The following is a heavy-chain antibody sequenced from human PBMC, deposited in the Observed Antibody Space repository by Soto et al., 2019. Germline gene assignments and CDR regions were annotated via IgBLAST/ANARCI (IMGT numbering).Heavy chain of an antibody. V-gene: IGHV1-18*04. CDR3: ARLKGINNYYGMDV. Sequence: ASVKVSCKASGYTFTTYSISWVRQAPGQGLEWMGWISGNNGNTNYAQKVQGRVTMTTDTSASTAYMEVRSLRSDDTAVYFCARLKGINNYYGMDVWGQGTTVTVSS. J-gene: IGHJ6*02. CDR1: GYTFTTYS. D-gene: IGHD3-10*01. CDR2: ISGNNGNT.